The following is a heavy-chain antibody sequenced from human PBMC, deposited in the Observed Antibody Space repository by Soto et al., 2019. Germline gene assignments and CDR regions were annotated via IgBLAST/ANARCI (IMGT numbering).Heavy chain of an antibody. CDR1: GYSFTSYW. D-gene: IGHD5-12*01. V-gene: IGHV5-51*01. CDR2: IYPGDSDT. Sequence: GESLKISCKGSGYSFTSYWIGWVRQMPGKGLEWMGIIYPGDSDTRYSPSFQGQVTISADKSISTAYLQWSSLKASDTAMYYCARPAAGYSGDDLDYYYGMDVWGQGTTVTVSS. J-gene: IGHJ6*02. CDR3: ARPAAGYSGDDLDYYYGMDV.